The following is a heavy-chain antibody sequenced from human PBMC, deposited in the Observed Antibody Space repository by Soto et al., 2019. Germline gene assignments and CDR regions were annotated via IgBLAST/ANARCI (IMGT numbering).Heavy chain of an antibody. CDR1: GFTFSSYA. CDR2: ISGSGGST. Sequence: GGSLRLSCAASGFTFSSYAMSWVRQAPGKGLEWVSAISGSGGSTYYADSVKGRFTISRDNSKNTLYLQMNSLRAEDTAVYYCAKDLSGYSSSWYYYYGMDVWGQGTTVTVSS. J-gene: IGHJ6*02. CDR3: AKDLSGYSSSWYYYYGMDV. V-gene: IGHV3-23*01. D-gene: IGHD6-13*01.